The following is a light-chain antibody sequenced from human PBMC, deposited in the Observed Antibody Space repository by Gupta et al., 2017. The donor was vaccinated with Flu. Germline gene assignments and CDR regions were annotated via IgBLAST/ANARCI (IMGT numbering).Light chain of an antibody. CDR2: GAS. CDR3: QQYNTRPWT. V-gene: IGKV3-15*01. Sequence: EIVLTQSPATLSVSPGERATLSCRASQSLSGNLAWYQQLPGQAPRLLLYGASPRATGIPARFSGSGSGTEFTLTISSLQSEDFAVYYCQQYNTRPWTFGQGTKVEIK. CDR1: QSLSGN. J-gene: IGKJ1*01.